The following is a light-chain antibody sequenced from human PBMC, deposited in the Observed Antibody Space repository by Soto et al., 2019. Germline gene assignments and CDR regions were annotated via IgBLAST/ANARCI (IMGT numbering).Light chain of an antibody. CDR2: GAS. Sequence: EVVMTQSPATLYVSPGERATLSCRASQSVGSYLAWYQQKPGQAPLLRIYGASISAAGISPRFSGGGSWTEFTPTISSLQSDDFAVSYCQPYNNWPPTFGQGTKVGIK. CDR3: QPYNNWPPT. V-gene: IGKV3-15*01. CDR1: QSVGSY. J-gene: IGKJ1*01.